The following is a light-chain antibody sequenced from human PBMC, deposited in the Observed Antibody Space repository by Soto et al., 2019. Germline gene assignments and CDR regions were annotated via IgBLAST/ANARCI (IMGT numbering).Light chain of an antibody. CDR1: SSDVGGYKY. Sequence: QSALTQPRSVSGSPGQSVTISCTGTSSDVGGYKYVSWYQQHPGKAPKLMIYDVSKRPSGVPDRFSGSKSGNTASLTISGLQAEDEADYYCYSYAGSYTNVFGTGTKLIVL. CDR2: DVS. J-gene: IGLJ1*01. V-gene: IGLV2-11*01. CDR3: YSYAGSYTNV.